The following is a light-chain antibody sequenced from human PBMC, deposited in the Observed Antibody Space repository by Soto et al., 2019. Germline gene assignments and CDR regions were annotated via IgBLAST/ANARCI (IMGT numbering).Light chain of an antibody. CDR1: QSVGNN. Sequence: EIVLLQSPPTLSVSPGERATLSCGASQSVGNNLAWYQQKPGQAPRLLIYGASTRATGIPDRFSGSGSGTEFTLTIRSLKSEDCAVYYGQQLNTWTRTFGQGTKVDNK. CDR3: QQLNTWTRT. CDR2: GAS. J-gene: IGKJ1*01. V-gene: IGKV3-15*01.